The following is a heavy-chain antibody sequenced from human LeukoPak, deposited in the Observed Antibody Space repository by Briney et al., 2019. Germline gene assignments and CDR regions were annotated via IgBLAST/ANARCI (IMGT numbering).Heavy chain of an antibody. CDR3: TKGLWTGSQRLFDP. CDR2: ISGNGDST. J-gene: IGHJ5*02. CDR1: GFSFSSCA. V-gene: IGHV3-23*01. D-gene: IGHD3-10*02. Sequence: GGSLRLSCAASGFSFSSCAMGWVRQAPGKGPDSLSAISGNGDSTYYAPSVKGRFTISRDNSKDIVYVQMNSLGAEDTAVYYCTKGLWTGSQRLFDPWGQGALVTVSS.